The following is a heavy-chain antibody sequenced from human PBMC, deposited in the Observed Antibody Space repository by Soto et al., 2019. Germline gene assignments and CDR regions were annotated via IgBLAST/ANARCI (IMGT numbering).Heavy chain of an antibody. Sequence: SETLSLTCTVSGGSISSGGYYWSWIRQHPGKGLEWIGYIYYSGSTYYNPSLKSRVTISVDTSKNQFSLKLSSVTAADTAVYYCARETDGAAAGMVKYFDYWGQGTLVTVSS. CDR2: IYYSGST. CDR1: GGSISSGGYY. CDR3: ARETDGAAAGMVKYFDY. V-gene: IGHV4-31*03. D-gene: IGHD6-13*01. J-gene: IGHJ4*02.